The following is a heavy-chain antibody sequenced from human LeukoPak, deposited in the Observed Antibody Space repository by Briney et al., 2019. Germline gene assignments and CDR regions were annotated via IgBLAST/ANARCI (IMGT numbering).Heavy chain of an antibody. J-gene: IGHJ4*02. CDR3: ARGGVGATPDY. V-gene: IGHV1-18*01. CDR1: GYTFTSYG. Sequence: ASVKVSCKASGYTFTSYGISWVRQAPGQGLEWMGWTSTYNANTNYAQKLQGRVTMTTDTSTSTAYMELRSLRSDDTAVYHCARGGVGATPDYWGQGTLVTVSS. CDR2: TSTYNANT. D-gene: IGHD1-26*01.